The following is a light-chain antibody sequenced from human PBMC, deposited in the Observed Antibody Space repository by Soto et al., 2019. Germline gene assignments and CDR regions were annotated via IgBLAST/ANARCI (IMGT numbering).Light chain of an antibody. CDR3: QQRSNWRLT. CDR2: DTS. Sequence: EIVLTQSPATLSLSPGERATLSCRASQSVSSSLAWYQQKPGQAPRLLISDTSIRATGIPVRFSGSGSGTDFTLTISSLEPEDFAVYYCQQRSNWRLTFGGGTKVEI. J-gene: IGKJ4*01. V-gene: IGKV3-11*01. CDR1: QSVSSS.